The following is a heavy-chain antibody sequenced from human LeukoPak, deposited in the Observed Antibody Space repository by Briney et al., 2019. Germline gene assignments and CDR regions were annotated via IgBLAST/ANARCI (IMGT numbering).Heavy chain of an antibody. CDR3: ARGLRYSYGYNY. V-gene: IGHV4-34*01. D-gene: IGHD5-18*01. Sequence: PSETLSLTCAVYGGSFSGYYWSWIRQPPGKGLEWIGEINHSGSTNYNPSLKSRVTISVDTSKNQFSLKLSSVTAADTAAYYCARGLRYSYGYNYWGQGTLVTVSS. CDR2: INHSGST. J-gene: IGHJ4*02. CDR1: GGSFSGYY.